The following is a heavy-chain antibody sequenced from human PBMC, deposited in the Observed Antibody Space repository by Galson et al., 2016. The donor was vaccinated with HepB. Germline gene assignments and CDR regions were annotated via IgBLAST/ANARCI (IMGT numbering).Heavy chain of an antibody. V-gene: IGHV3-7*05. CDR3: ARERFCTSAACYVGTAFHI. J-gene: IGHJ3*02. CDR1: GFTFSTYY. D-gene: IGHD2-2*01. Sequence: SLRLSCATSGFTFSTYYMTWVRQPPGKGLEWVAGIKQDGSEKYYVDSVKGRFTISRDNAKNSLYVQMDSLRAEDTAVYFCARERFCTSAACYVGTAFHIAVQGTMVTVSS. CDR2: IKQDGSEK.